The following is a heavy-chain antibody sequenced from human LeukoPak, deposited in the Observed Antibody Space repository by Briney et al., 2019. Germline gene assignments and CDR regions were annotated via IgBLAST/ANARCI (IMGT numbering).Heavy chain of an antibody. CDR2: ISAYNGNT. CDR1: GYTFTSYG. Sequence: GASVKVSCKASGYTFTSYGISWVRQAPGQGLEWMGWISAYNGNTNYALKLQGRVTMTTDTSTRTAYMELRSLRSDDTALYYCARAETFIGWFDPWGQGTLVTVSS. J-gene: IGHJ5*02. CDR3: ARAETFIGWFDP. V-gene: IGHV1-18*01. D-gene: IGHD3-16*02.